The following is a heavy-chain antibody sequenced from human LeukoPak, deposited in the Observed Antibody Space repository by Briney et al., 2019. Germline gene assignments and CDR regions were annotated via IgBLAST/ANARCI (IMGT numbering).Heavy chain of an antibody. D-gene: IGHD2-8*01. J-gene: IGHJ3*02. CDR3: AKGLTDAFDI. V-gene: IGHV3-30*18. CDR1: GFTFNNYG. Sequence: GGSLRLSCAASGFTFNNYGMHWVRQAPGKGLEWVAVISYDGPNKYYADSVRGRFTISRDNSKNTQYLQMSSLRAEDTAVYYCAKGLTDAFDIWGQGTMVTVSS. CDR2: ISYDGPNK.